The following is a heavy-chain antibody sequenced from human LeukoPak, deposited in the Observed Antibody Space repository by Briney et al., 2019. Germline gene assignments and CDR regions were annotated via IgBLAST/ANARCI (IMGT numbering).Heavy chain of an antibody. D-gene: IGHD1-26*01. CDR2: IYYSGST. J-gene: IGHJ3*02. CDR3: ARYIVSYPHDAFDI. V-gene: IGHV4-59*01. CDR1: GGSFSGYY. Sequence: SETLSLTCAVYGGSFSGYYWSWIRQPPGKGLERIGYIYYSGSTSYNPSLKSRVTISVDTSKKQSSLKLSSVTAADTAFYYCARYIVSYPHDAFDIWGQGTMVTVSS.